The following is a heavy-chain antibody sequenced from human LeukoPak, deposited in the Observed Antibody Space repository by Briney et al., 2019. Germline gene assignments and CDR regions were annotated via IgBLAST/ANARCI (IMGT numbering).Heavy chain of an antibody. CDR1: GGSISSYY. J-gene: IGHJ3*02. D-gene: IGHD1-26*01. CDR3: AREGGSYWGAFDI. Sequence: SSETLSLTCTVSGGSISSYYWSWIRQPPGKGLEWIGYIYYSGSTNYNPSLKSRVTISVDTSKNQFSLKLSSVTAADTAVYYCAREGGSYWGAFDIWGQGTMVTVSS. CDR2: IYYSGST. V-gene: IGHV4-59*01.